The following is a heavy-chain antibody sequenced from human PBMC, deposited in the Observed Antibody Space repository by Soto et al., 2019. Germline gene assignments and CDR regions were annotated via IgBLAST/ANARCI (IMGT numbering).Heavy chain of an antibody. CDR3: AKDGRGPYSSSWYDWFDP. D-gene: IGHD6-13*01. J-gene: IGHJ5*02. V-gene: IGHV3-30*18. Sequence: QVQLVESGGGVVQPGRSLRLSCAASGFTFSSYGMHWVRQAPGKGLEWVAVISYDGSNKYYADSVKGRFTISRDNSKNTLYRQMNRLRAEDTAVYYCAKDGRGPYSSSWYDWFDPWGQGTLVTVSS. CDR1: GFTFSSYG. CDR2: ISYDGSNK.